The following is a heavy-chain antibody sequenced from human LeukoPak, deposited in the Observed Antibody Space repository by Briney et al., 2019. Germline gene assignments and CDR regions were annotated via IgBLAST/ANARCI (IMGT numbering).Heavy chain of an antibody. CDR2: IWYDGSNK. D-gene: IGHD3-22*01. V-gene: IGHV3-33*01. CDR3: ARDRGGWYYYDSSGYSPPDY. J-gene: IGHJ4*02. Sequence: GGSLRLSCAASGFTFSSYGMHWVRQAPGKGLEGGAVIWYDGSNKYYADSVEGRFTISRDNSKNTLYLQMNSLRAEDTAVYYCARDRGGWYYYDSSGYSPPDYWGQGTLVTVSS. CDR1: GFTFSSYG.